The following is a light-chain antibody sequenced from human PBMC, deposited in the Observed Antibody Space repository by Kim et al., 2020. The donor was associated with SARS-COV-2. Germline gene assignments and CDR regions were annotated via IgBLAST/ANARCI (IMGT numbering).Light chain of an antibody. V-gene: IGKV4-1*01. CDR3: QQYYSTPYT. CDR2: WAS. Sequence: DIVMTQSPDSLAVSLGEMATINCRSSQSVLYTAHNKNQLAWYQQKPGQPPKLLIYWASSRQSGVPDLFSGSVSGTDFTLTISSLQAEDVAVYYCQQYYSTPYTFGQGTKLEI. CDR1: QSVLYTAHNKNQ. J-gene: IGKJ2*01.